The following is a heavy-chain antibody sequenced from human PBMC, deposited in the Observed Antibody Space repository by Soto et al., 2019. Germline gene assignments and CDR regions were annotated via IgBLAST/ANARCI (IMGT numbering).Heavy chain of an antibody. Sequence: QVQLQESGPGLVKPSGTLSLTCAVSGGSISSSKWWSWVRQPPGKGLEWIGEIYHSGSTNYNPSLTSRVTISVDKSKNQFSLKLSSVTAADTAVYNRASHRTITFGDNSVSFYIWGQGTMVTVSS. D-gene: IGHD1-1*01. V-gene: IGHV4-4*02. CDR3: ASHRTITFGDNSVSFYI. CDR2: IYHSGST. CDR1: GGSISSSKW. J-gene: IGHJ3*02.